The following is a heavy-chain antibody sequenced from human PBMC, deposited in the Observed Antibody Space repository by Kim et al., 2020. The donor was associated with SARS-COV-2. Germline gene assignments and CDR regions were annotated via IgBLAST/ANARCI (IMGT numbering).Heavy chain of an antibody. CDR2: IRSKAYGGAT. CDR3: TRASYDYSVAWFDP. J-gene: IGHJ5*02. V-gene: IGHV3-49*03. CDR1: GFTFGDYA. D-gene: IGHD4-4*01. Sequence: GSLRLSCTASGFTFGDYAMSCFRQAPGKGLEWVGFIRSKAYGGATEYAASVKGRFTISRDDSKSIAYLQMNNLKTEDTAVYYCTRASYDYSVAWFDPWGQGTLVTVSS.